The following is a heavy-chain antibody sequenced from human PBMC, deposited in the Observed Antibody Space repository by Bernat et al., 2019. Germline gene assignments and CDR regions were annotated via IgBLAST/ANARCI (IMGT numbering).Heavy chain of an antibody. Sequence: EVQLVESGGGLVQGGGSLRLSCAASAFSLRSFWMSWVRQTPGKGLEWVANIKQDGSEDNYVDSVRSHFTVSRDNAKNSRYLQMKSVRAGDTAVYYCAGQSWSRFDYWGRGTLVTVSS. V-gene: IGHV3-7*03. CDR3: AGQSWSRFDY. CDR2: IKQDGSED. D-gene: IGHD6-13*01. J-gene: IGHJ4*02. CDR1: AFSLRSFW.